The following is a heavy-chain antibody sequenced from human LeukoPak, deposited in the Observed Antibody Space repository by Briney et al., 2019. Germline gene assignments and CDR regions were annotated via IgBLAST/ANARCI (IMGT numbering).Heavy chain of an antibody. D-gene: IGHD4-17*01. CDR3: AKDLDYGDYAAQGL. J-gene: IGHJ4*02. CDR2: ISSSGGST. Sequence: GGSLRLSCAASGFTFSSYAMSWVRQAPGKGLEWVSAISSSGGSTYYADSVKGRFTISRDNSKNTLYLQMNSLRAEDTAVYYCAKDLDYGDYAAQGLWGQGTLVTVSS. V-gene: IGHV3-23*01. CDR1: GFTFSSYA.